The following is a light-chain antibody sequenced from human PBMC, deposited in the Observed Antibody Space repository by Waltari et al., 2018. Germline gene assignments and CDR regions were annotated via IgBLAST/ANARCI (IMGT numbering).Light chain of an antibody. CDR1: QAISTF. J-gene: IGKJ4*01. V-gene: IGKV1-16*02. CDR2: AAS. Sequence: DIQMTQSPSSLSPSVGDRVILTCRASQAISTFLAWFQLKPGKAPKSLIYAASTLQTGVSSNFSGIGSGTDFTLTISSLQPGDCATYYCQQYSTFPPTFGGGTRVEI. CDR3: QQYSTFPPT.